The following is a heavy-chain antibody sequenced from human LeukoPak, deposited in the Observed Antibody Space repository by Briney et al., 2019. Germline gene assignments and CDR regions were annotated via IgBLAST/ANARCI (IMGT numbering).Heavy chain of an antibody. D-gene: IGHD4-17*01. Sequence: SEALSLTCTVSGGSISSSSYYWGWIRQPPGKGLEWIGGIYYSGSTYYNPSLKSRVTISVDTSKNQFSLKLSSVTAADTAVYYCARYGDYRFDAFDIWGQGTMVTVSS. CDR2: IYYSGST. CDR1: GGSISSSSYY. J-gene: IGHJ3*02. CDR3: ARYGDYRFDAFDI. V-gene: IGHV4-39*07.